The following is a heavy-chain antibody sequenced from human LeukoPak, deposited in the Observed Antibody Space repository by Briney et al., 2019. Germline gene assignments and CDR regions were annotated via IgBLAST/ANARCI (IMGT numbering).Heavy chain of an antibody. J-gene: IGHJ3*02. CDR2: ISDIGTTT. Sequence: GGSLRLSCVASGFSFGSYEINWVRQAPGKGLEWVSYISDIGTTTHYADSVKGRFTIFRDNAKNSVYLLMDSLMAEDTAIYYCARDRAKVTAYDDALDIWGQGTMVTVSS. D-gene: IGHD2-21*02. CDR1: GFSFGSYE. CDR3: ARDRAKVTAYDDALDI. V-gene: IGHV3-48*03.